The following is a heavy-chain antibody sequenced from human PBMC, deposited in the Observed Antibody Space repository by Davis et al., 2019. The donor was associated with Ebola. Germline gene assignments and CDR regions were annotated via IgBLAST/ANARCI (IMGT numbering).Heavy chain of an antibody. J-gene: IGHJ6*02. V-gene: IGHV4-39*01. CDR2: IYNSGST. D-gene: IGHD5-18*01. Sequence: MPSETLSLTCTLSAGSISSSSYYWGWPRQPPGKGLEWTGSIYNSGSTYYNPSPESPVTIPVDTSKNQLSLKLTSVTATDTAVYYCARPVSPGYTYGYHYYDMDVWGQGTTVTVSS. CDR3: ARPVSPGYTYGYHYYDMDV. CDR1: AGSISSSSYY.